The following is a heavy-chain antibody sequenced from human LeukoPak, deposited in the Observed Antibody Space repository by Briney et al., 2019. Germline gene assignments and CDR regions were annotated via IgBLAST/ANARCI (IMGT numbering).Heavy chain of an antibody. CDR1: GYSLTKLP. D-gene: IGHD2/OR15-2a*01. CDR2: FDPEEGET. J-gene: IGHJ4*02. Sequence: ASVTVSCTVSGYSLTKLPINWVWLPPAKGLEWLGGFDPEEGETIYSQKFQGRLTMTEDTSADTAYMELNNLRSEDTAVYYCATGLIVIVKEALWNDFWGQGTLVTVPS. V-gene: IGHV1-24*01. CDR3: ATGLIVIVKEALWNDF.